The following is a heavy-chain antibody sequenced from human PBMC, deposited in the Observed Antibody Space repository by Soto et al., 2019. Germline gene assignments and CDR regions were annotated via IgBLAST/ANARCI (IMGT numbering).Heavy chain of an antibody. CDR1: GGSISSAAYY. Sequence: QVQLQESGPGLVKPSQTLSLTCTVSGGSISSAAYYWSWIRQHPGKGLEWIGYISHRGRTYYNPSIKSRVIISVDTSKNQFSLSLTSVTAADTAVYYCAREYTYGSNFFDCWGQGALVTVSS. D-gene: IGHD5-18*01. V-gene: IGHV4-31*03. CDR2: ISHRGRT. CDR3: AREYTYGSNFFDC. J-gene: IGHJ4*02.